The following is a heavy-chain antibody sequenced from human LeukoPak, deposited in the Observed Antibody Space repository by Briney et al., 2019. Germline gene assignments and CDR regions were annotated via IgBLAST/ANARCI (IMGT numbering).Heavy chain of an antibody. CDR2: IDHRGSS. J-gene: IGHJ4*03. D-gene: IGHD6-6*01. V-gene: IGHV4-34*01. Sequence: SGTLSLTCAVHGESFSAYFWSWIRQVPGKGLEWIGEIDHRGSSNYNTPLKSRATISVDTSKNHCSLSLTSVTAADTAVYYCATRSSTLAAARCFDDWGQGTVVTVSS. CDR1: GESFSAYF. CDR3: ATRSSTLAAARCFDD.